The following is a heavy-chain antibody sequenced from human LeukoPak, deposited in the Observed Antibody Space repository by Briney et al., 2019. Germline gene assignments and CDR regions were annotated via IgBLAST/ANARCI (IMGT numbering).Heavy chain of an antibody. CDR1: GFTFSSYW. V-gene: IGHV3-7*01. D-gene: IGHD6-13*01. CDR3: ARDGPVVAAAGAFDY. J-gene: IGHJ4*02. CDR2: IKQDGSEK. Sequence: PGGSLRLSCAASGFTFSSYWMSWVRQAPGKGLEWVANIKQDGSEKYYVDSVKGRFTISRDNAKNSLYLQMNSLRAEDTAVYYCARDGPVVAAAGAFDYWGQGTLVTVSS.